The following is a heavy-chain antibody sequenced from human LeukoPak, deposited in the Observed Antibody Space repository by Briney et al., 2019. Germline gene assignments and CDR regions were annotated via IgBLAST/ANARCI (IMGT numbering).Heavy chain of an antibody. CDR1: GGSISSYC. D-gene: IGHD3-10*01. V-gene: IGHV4-59*01. CDR2: IYYSGST. Sequence: SETLSLTCTVSGGSISSYCWSWIRQPPGKGLEWIGYIYYSGSTNYNPSLKSRVTISVDTSKNQFSLKLSSVTAADTAVYYCARASQLLSNAFDIWGQGAMVTVSS. J-gene: IGHJ3*02. CDR3: ARASQLLSNAFDI.